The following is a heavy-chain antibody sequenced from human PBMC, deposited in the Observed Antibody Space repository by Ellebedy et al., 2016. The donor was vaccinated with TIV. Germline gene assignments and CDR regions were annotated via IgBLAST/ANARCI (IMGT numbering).Heavy chain of an antibody. J-gene: IGHJ4*02. CDR2: IGSGSRII. CDR1: GFTFSDFT. Sequence: GESLKISCAASGFTFSDFTMNWVRQAPGKGLERVAYIGSGSRIIYDADSVRGRFTISSDNANSSLYLQMHTLRDEDTAVYYCARDSRQVDYFYFWGQGALVAVSS. D-gene: IGHD2-2*01. CDR3: ARDSRQVDYFYF. V-gene: IGHV3-48*02.